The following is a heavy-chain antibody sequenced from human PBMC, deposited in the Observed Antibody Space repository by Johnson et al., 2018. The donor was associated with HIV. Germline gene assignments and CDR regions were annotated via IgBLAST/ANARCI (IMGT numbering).Heavy chain of an antibody. CDR1: GFTLSSYA. J-gene: IGHJ3*02. Sequence: VQLVESGGGVVQPGRSLRLSCAASGFTLSSYAMHWVRQAPGKGLEWVAFVSYDGTNEFYADSVKGRFTVSRDSSKNTLFLQMNSLRAEDTAVNFCAKVHIAARWSNAFDIWGQGTMVTVSS. D-gene: IGHD6-6*01. V-gene: IGHV3-30*04. CDR3: AKVHIAARWSNAFDI. CDR2: VSYDGTNE.